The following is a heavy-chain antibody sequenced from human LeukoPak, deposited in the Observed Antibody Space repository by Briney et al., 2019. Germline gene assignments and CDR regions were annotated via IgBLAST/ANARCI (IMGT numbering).Heavy chain of an antibody. V-gene: IGHV3-7*03. Sequence: GGSLRLSCAASGLTFSSYWMTWVRQAPGKGLEGVANIKQDGSEKYYVDSVKGRFTISRDNANNSLYLQMNSLRAEDTAVYYCARVNGDSGHGTYYYYMDVWGKGTTVTVSS. D-gene: IGHD5-12*01. CDR2: IKQDGSEK. CDR3: ARVNGDSGHGTYYYYMDV. J-gene: IGHJ6*03. CDR1: GLTFSSYW.